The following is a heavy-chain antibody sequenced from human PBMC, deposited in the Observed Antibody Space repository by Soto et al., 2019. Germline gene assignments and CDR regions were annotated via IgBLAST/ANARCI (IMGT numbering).Heavy chain of an antibody. D-gene: IGHD3-22*01. J-gene: IGHJ4*02. CDR3: ARRDYYDSTGYYGD. V-gene: IGHV4-4*02. Sequence: QVQLQESGPGLVKPSGTLSLTCAVSGGSINTDKWWNWVRQPPGKGLEWIGEVHRSGSTNSNPSLKRRVTISVDKSQNNFSLKLLSVTAADTAIYYCARRDYYDSTGYYGDWGQGTPVTVSS. CDR2: VHRSGST. CDR1: GGSINTDKW.